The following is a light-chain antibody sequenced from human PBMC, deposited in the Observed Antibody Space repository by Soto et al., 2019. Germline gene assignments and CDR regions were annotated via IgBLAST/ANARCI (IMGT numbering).Light chain of an antibody. V-gene: IGKV1-27*01. CDR3: QKYNSAPLT. CDR2: AAS. CDR1: QGIGVY. Sequence: DIQVTQSPSSLSASLEDRVTITCRASQGIGVYLAWFQQKPGKVPKLLIYAASTLQSGVPSRFSGSGSGTDFTLTISSLQPEDFATYYCQKYNSAPLTFGGGTKVEIK. J-gene: IGKJ4*01.